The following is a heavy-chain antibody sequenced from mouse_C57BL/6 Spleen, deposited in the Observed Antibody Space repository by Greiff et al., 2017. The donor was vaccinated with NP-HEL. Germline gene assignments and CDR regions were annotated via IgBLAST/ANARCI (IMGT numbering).Heavy chain of an antibody. Sequence: QVQLKESGPELVKPGASVKISCKASGYAFSSSWMNWVKQRPGKGLEWIGRIYPGDGDTNYNGKFKGKATLTADKSSSTAYMQLSSLTSEDSAVYFCARENGLYAMDYWGQGTSVTVSS. CDR2: IYPGDGDT. CDR3: ARENGLYAMDY. V-gene: IGHV1-82*01. J-gene: IGHJ4*01. CDR1: GYAFSSSW.